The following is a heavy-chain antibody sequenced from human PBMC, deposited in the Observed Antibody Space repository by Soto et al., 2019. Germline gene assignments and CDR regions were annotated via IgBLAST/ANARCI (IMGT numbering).Heavy chain of an antibody. CDR1: GGFIRSISSY. V-gene: IGHV4-39*01. Sequence: SETLSLTCTVPGGFIRSISSYWGLIRQPPGKGLEWIGSIYYSGSTYYNPSLKSRVTISVDTSKNQFSLKLSSVTAADTAVYYCARLPNRITNLINWFDPWGQGTLVTVSS. CDR3: ARLPNRITNLINWFDP. D-gene: IGHD3-3*01. CDR2: IYYSGST. J-gene: IGHJ5*02.